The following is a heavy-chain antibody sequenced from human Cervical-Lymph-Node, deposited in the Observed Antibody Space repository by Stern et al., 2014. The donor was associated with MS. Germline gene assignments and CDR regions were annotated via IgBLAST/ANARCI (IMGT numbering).Heavy chain of an antibody. CDR3: AGASPPSDDQRGGFDL. J-gene: IGHJ5*02. V-gene: IGHV1-69*01. CDR1: GGTFSSYA. Sequence: QLVQSGAEVKKPWSSVKLSCKASGGTFSSYALSWVRQAPGQGLEWMGGIIPILGSANDARKFQGTVTITADESTSTTYMELSSLRFEDTAVYYCAGASPPSDDQRGGFDLWGQGTLVTVSS. D-gene: IGHD3-10*01. CDR2: IIPILGSA.